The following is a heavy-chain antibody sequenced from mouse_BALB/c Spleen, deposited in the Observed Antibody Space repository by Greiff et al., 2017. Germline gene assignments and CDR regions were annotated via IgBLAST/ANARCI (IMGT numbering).Heavy chain of an antibody. CDR2: INPSTGYT. V-gene: IGHV1-7*01. J-gene: IGHJ4*01. D-gene: IGHD4-1*01. Sequence: QVHVKQSGAELAKPGASVKMSCKASGYTFTSYWMHWVKQRPGQGLEWIGYINPSTGYTEYNQKFKDKATLTADKSSSTAYMQLSSLTSEDSAVYYCARSKLSGTGAMDYWGQGTSVTVSS. CDR3: ARSKLSGTGAMDY. CDR1: GYTFTSYW.